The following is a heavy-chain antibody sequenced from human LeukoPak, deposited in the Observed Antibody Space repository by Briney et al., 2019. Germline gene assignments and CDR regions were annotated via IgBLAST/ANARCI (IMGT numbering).Heavy chain of an antibody. J-gene: IGHJ4*02. D-gene: IGHD2-21*02. CDR3: ARGVGGDRDD. CDR1: GFTLSSSW. Sequence: PGGSLRLSCAASGFTLSSSWMHWVRQAPGKGLVWVSRINPDGSITSHGDSVKGRFTISRDNAKNTVYLQMNSLRAEDTAVYYCARGVGGDRDDWGQGTLVTVSS. V-gene: IGHV3-74*01. CDR2: INPDGSIT.